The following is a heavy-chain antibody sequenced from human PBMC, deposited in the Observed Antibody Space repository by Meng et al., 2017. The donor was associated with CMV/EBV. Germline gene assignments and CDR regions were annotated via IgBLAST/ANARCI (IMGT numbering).Heavy chain of an antibody. D-gene: IGHD6-19*01. J-gene: IGHJ4*02. V-gene: IGHV3-30*02. CDR3: AKDFGEPILKQWLPIDY. CDR2: IRYDGSNK. CDR1: GFTFSSYG. Sequence: VRVVVSGGGVVQAGGSLRISCAASGFTFSSYGMHWVRQAPGKGVEWVAFIRYDGSNKYYADSVKGRFTISRDNSKNTLYLQMNSLRAEDTAVYYCAKDFGEPILKQWLPIDYWGQGTLVTVSS.